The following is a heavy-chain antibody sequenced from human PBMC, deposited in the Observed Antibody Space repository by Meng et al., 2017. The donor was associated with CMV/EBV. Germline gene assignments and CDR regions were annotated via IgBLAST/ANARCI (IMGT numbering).Heavy chain of an antibody. Sequence: GESLKISCAASGFTVSSHYMSWVRQAPGKGLEWVSVIYSGGSTYYADSVQGRFTISRYNSKHTLYLQMNSLRAEDTAVYYCARDRGSDKDVWGQGTTVTVSS. CDR2: IYSGGST. CDR3: ARDRGSDKDV. CDR1: GFTVSSHY. J-gene: IGHJ6*02. D-gene: IGHD3-10*01. V-gene: IGHV3-53*01.